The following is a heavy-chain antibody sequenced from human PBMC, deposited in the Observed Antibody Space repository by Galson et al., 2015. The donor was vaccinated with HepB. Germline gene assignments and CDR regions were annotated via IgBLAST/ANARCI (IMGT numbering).Heavy chain of an antibody. Sequence: SLRLSCAASGFTFSSYAMHWVRQAPGKGLEWVAVISYDGSNKYYADSVKGRFTISRDNSKNTLYLQMNSLRAEDTAVYYCARGRGGSYFDYWGQGTLVTVSS. J-gene: IGHJ4*02. V-gene: IGHV3-30*04. CDR3: ARGRGGSYFDY. CDR2: ISYDGSNK. D-gene: IGHD2-15*01. CDR1: GFTFSSYA.